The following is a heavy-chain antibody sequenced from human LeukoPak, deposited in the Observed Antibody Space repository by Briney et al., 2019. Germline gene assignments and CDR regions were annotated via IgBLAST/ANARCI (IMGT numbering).Heavy chain of an antibody. CDR1: GYTFTSYG. Sequence: GASVKVSCKASGYTFTSYGISWVRQAPGQGLEWMGWISAYNGNTNYAQKLQGRVTMTTDASTSTAYMELRSLRSDDTAVYYRARGRLGYCSSTSCYLDWFDPWGQGTLVTVSS. V-gene: IGHV1-18*01. CDR3: ARGRLGYCSSTSCYLDWFDP. D-gene: IGHD2-2*01. J-gene: IGHJ5*02. CDR2: ISAYNGNT.